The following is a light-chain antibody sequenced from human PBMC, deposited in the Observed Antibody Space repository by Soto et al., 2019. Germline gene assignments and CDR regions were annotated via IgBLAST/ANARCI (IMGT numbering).Light chain of an antibody. Sequence: QPVLTQSPSASASLGASVKLTYTLSSGHSNYAIAWHQQQPEKGPRYLMKLNSDGSHSKGDGIPDRFSGSSSGAERYLTISSLQSEDEADYYCQTWGTGLWVFGGGTKLTVL. J-gene: IGLJ3*02. CDR1: SGHSNYA. V-gene: IGLV4-69*01. CDR2: LNSDGSH. CDR3: QTWGTGLWV.